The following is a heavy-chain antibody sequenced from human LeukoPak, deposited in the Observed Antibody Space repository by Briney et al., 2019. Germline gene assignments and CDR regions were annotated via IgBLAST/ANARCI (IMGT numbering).Heavy chain of an antibody. CDR1: GGSMDSFY. J-gene: IGHJ6*04. CDR3: ARLARLTLIRGVTGYHSLDV. D-gene: IGHD3-10*01. CDR2: IYYSGTT. Sequence: PSETLSLTCTVSGGSMDSFYWSWIRQSPGGGLEWIGYIYYSGTTNYNPSLRSRLIISVDTSKNQFSLNLISMTAADTAVYYCARLARLTLIRGVTGYHSLDVWGKGTKVTVPS. V-gene: IGHV4-59*01.